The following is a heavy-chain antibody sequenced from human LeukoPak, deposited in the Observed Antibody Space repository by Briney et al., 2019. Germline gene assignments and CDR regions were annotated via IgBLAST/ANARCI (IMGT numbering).Heavy chain of an antibody. D-gene: IGHD2-2*01. Sequence: PGGSLRLSCAASGFTLSSYAMSWVRQAPGKGLEWVSVIYSGGSTYYADSVKGRFTISRDNSKNTLYLQMNSLRAEDTAVYYCARVVVPAAALDYWGQGTLVTVSS. CDR2: IYSGGST. V-gene: IGHV3-53*01. CDR3: ARVVVPAAALDY. CDR1: GFTLSSYA. J-gene: IGHJ4*02.